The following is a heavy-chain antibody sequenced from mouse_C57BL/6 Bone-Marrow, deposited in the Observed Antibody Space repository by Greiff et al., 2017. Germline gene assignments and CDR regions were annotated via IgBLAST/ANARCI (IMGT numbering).Heavy chain of an antibody. J-gene: IGHJ2*01. CDR3: ERKRYYGSSAYFDY. CDR1: GYTFTTYP. V-gene: IGHV1-47*01. D-gene: IGHD1-1*01. Sequence: VQLQQSGAELVKPGASVKMSCKASGYTFTTYPIEWVKQNHGQSLEWIGNFHPYNDDTKYNEKFKGKATLTVEKSSSTVYLELSRLTSDDSAVYYCERKRYYGSSAYFDYWGQGTTLTVSA. CDR2: FHPYNDDT.